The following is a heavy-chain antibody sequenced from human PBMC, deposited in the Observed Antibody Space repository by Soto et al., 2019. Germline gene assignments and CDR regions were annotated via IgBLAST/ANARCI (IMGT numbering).Heavy chain of an antibody. J-gene: IGHJ4*02. D-gene: IGHD3-10*01. Sequence: EVQLLESGGGLVQPGGSLRLSCAASGFTLNNYAMTWVRQAPGKGLEWVSAISGGGDTTSYADSVKGRFTVSRDGSKNTLYLQMSSLRAEDTALYYCAKGRGGSGSLPPRVDFWGQGTLVTVSS. V-gene: IGHV3-23*01. CDR1: GFTLNNYA. CDR3: AKGRGGSGSLPPRVDF. CDR2: ISGGGDTT.